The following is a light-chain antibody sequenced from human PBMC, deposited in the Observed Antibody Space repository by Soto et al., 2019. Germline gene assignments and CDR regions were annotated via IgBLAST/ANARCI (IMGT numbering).Light chain of an antibody. V-gene: IGKV1-39*01. CDR2: AAS. CDR1: QSISSY. Sequence: MQMTQAPSSRCASVGDRVTITGVASQSISSYLNWYQQKPGKAPKLLIYAASSLQSGVPSRFSGSGSGTDFTLTITTLQPDDLATYYCQQTYSNPRTFGQGTKVDIK. CDR3: QQTYSNPRT. J-gene: IGKJ1*01.